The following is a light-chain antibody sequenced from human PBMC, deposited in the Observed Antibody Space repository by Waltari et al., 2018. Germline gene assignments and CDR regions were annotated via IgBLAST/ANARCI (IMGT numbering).Light chain of an antibody. CDR2: HVR. Sequence: QSALTHPASVSGSPGQSTTISCTGTTSDVAGYNFVPWYQQHPGNAPKLLIHHVRNPPSWVSNRFSGSKSGNTASLTISGLQAEDEADYYCSSYTSSSTSRYVFGAGTKVTVL. CDR3: SSYTSSSTSRYV. J-gene: IGLJ1*01. CDR1: TSDVAGYNF. V-gene: IGLV2-14*01.